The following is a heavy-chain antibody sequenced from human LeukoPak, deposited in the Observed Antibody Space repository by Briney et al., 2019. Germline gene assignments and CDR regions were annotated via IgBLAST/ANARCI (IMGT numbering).Heavy chain of an antibody. D-gene: IGHD6-13*01. V-gene: IGHV4-38-2*01. CDR2: IDHSGST. CDR3: ASTRATHLSAAGTFQHQSYYFDY. J-gene: IGHJ4*02. CDR1: GYSISSGYY. Sequence: PSETLSLTCAVSGYSISSGYYWGWIRQPPGKGLEWIGSIDHSGSTYYNPSLKSRVTISVDTSKNQFSLKLSSVTAADTAVYYCASTRATHLSAAGTFQHQSYYFDYWGQGTLVTVSS.